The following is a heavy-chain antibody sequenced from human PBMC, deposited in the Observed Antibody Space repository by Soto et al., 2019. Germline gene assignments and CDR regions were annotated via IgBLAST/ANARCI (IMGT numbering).Heavy chain of an antibody. CDR2: IRANTDGGTT. CDR3: PTEGYTHGYHGLDS. J-gene: IGHJ4*02. D-gene: IGHD5-18*01. CDR1: GLTLSNAW. V-gene: IGHV3-15*01. Sequence: EVQLVESGGGLVKPGGSLRLSCAASGLTLSNAWMSWVRQAPGKGLQWVGRIRANTDGGTTDYAAPVKGRFTISRDDSKNTVYLQMNSLTVDDTAVYYCPTEGYTHGYHGLDSWGQGSLVTVSS.